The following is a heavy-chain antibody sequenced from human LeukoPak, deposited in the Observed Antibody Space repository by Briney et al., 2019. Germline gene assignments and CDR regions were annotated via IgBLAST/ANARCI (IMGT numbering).Heavy chain of an antibody. V-gene: IGHV4-59*08. CDR1: GGSISGSS. Sequence: SETLSLTCTVSGGSISGSSWSWIRQPPGKELELIGYIYSSGNVYHNPSLKSRVTISVDTSKNQFSLKLSSVTATDTAVYYCASLTTVTQGYFDSWGQGTLVTVSS. CDR2: IYSSGNV. D-gene: IGHD4-17*01. CDR3: ASLTTVTQGYFDS. J-gene: IGHJ4*02.